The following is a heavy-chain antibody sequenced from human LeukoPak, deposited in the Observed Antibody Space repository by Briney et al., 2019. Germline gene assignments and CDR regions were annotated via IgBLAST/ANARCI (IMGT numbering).Heavy chain of an antibody. J-gene: IGHJ4*02. V-gene: IGHV4-59*12. CDR3: ARDGRGSTSLDN. Sequence: SETLSLTCTVSGASFSTYYGSWIRQPPGKGLEWIGYIYYSGSTNYNPSLKSRVTISVDTSKNQFSLNLSSVTAADTVVYYCARDGRGSTSLDNWGQGILVTVSS. D-gene: IGHD6-6*01. CDR2: IYYSGST. CDR1: GASFSTYY.